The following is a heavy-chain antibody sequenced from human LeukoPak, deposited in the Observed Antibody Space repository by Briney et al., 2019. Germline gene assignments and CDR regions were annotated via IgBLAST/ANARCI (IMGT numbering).Heavy chain of an antibody. V-gene: IGHV3-48*01. CDR3: ARDLTFYYESSTYALDL. D-gene: IGHD3-22*01. J-gene: IGHJ5*02. Sequence: GGSLRLSCVAPGFTFSSYSMSWARQAPEKGLEWVSYISSGTSTVLYADSVKGRFTISRDNAKNSLYLQMNSLRAEDTAVYYCARDLTFYYESSTYALDLWGQGALVTVSS. CDR2: ISSGTSTV. CDR1: GFTFSSYS.